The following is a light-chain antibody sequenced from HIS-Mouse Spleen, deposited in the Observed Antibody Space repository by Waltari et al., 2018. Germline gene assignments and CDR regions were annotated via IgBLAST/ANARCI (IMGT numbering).Light chain of an antibody. CDR2: EDS. J-gene: IGLJ2*01. V-gene: IGLV3-10*01. CDR3: YSTDSSGNHRV. CDR1: ALPKKY. Sequence: SYELTQPPSVSVSPGQTARITCSGDALPKKYAYWYQQKSGQAPVLVIYEDSKRPSGIPEGGSGSSSGTMATLTISGDQVEDEADYYCYSTDSSGNHRVFGGGTKLTVL.